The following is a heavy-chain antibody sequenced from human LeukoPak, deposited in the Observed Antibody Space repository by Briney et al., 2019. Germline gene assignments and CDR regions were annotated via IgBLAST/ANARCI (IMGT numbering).Heavy chain of an antibody. CDR1: GFTFGDNA. V-gene: IGHV3-30*04. D-gene: IGHD6-19*01. CDR3: ARGIAVAGNPFDY. CDR2: ISYDGSNK. Sequence: SGRSLRLSCTTSGFTFGDNAMSWVRQAPGKGLEWVAVISYDGSNKYYADSVKGRFTISRDNSKNTLYLQMNSLRAEDTAVYYCARGIAVAGNPFDYWGQGTLVTVSS. J-gene: IGHJ4*02.